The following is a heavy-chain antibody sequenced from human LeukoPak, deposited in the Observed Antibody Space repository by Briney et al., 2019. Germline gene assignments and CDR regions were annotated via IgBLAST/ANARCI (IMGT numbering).Heavy chain of an antibody. Sequence: SETLSLTCTVSGASIISATYYWTWIRQPAGKGLEWIGRISSSGISKLNPSLKSRVAISIDASKNQFSVGLVSVTAADTAVYYCVISPIRKGFDPWGQGTLVTVSS. J-gene: IGHJ5*02. D-gene: IGHD3-10*01. CDR2: ISSSGIS. V-gene: IGHV4-61*02. CDR3: VISPIRKGFDP. CDR1: GASIISATYY.